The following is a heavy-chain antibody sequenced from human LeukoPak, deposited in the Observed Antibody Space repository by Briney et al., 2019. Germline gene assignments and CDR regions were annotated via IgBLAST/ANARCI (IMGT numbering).Heavy chain of an antibody. CDR1: GYTFTSFG. D-gene: IGHD4-17*01. Sequence: ASVKVSCKASGYTFTSFGISWVRQAPGQGLEWMGWISAYNGNTNYAQRLQGRVTMTTDTSTSTAYMELRSLRSDDTAVYYCARDRDYGDYNTQDLFVYWGQGTLVTVSS. J-gene: IGHJ4*02. CDR2: ISAYNGNT. CDR3: ARDRDYGDYNTQDLFVY. V-gene: IGHV1-18*01.